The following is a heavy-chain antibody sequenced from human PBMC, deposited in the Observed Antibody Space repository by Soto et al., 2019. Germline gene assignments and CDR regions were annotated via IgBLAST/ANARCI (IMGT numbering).Heavy chain of an antibody. CDR2: IKSNRDGGTI. D-gene: IGHD3-10*01. Sequence: EVHLVESGGGLVKPGGSLRLSCAASGFIFGNAWLMWVRQAPGKGLEWVGRIKSNRDGGTIDYAAPVKGRFTISRDDSEHTLFLQMNSLKIEDAAVYYWAEYYYASGRYWGQGNMVTVSS. V-gene: IGHV3-15*07. CDR1: GFIFGNAW. CDR3: AEYYYASGRY. J-gene: IGHJ4*02.